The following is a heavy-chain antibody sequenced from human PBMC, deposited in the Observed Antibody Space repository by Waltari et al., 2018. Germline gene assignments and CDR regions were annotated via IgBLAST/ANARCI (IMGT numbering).Heavy chain of an antibody. V-gene: IGHV4-59*01. J-gene: IGHJ2*01. CDR2: IYYSGST. CDR1: GGSISSYY. Sequence: QVQLQESGPGLVKPSETLSLTCTVSGGSISSYYWSWIRQPPGKEREWMGYIYYSGSTNYNPPLKSRVTISVDTSKNQFSLKLSSVTAADTAVYYCARVKRPYYYDSSGYYAPLGWYFDLWGRGTLVTVSS. D-gene: IGHD3-22*01. CDR3: ARVKRPYYYDSSGYYAPLGWYFDL.